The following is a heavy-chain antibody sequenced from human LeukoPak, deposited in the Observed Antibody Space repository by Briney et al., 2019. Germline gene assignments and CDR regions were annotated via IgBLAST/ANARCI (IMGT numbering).Heavy chain of an antibody. Sequence: ASVKLSCKASGYTFTSYGISWVRQAPGQGLEWMGWISAYNGNTNYAQKLQGRVTMTTDTSTSTAYMELRSLRSDDTAVYYCARDPDAVYSGYDSDWFDPWGQGTLVTVSS. J-gene: IGHJ5*02. CDR1: GYTFTSYG. V-gene: IGHV1-18*04. CDR3: ARDPDAVYSGYDSDWFDP. CDR2: ISAYNGNT. D-gene: IGHD5-12*01.